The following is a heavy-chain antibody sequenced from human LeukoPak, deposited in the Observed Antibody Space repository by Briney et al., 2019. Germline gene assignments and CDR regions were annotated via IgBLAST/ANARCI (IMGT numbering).Heavy chain of an antibody. CDR2: IYYTGST. CDR1: GGSISTYY. J-gene: IGHJ6*02. V-gene: IGHV4-59*08. Sequence: PSETLSLTCTVSGGSISTYYWSWIRQPPGKGLEWIASIYYTGSTNYNPSLKSRVTISVDTSKNQFSLKLNSVTAADAAVYYCARHSPEYNYAMDVWGQGPTVTVSS. CDR3: ARHSPEYNYAMDV.